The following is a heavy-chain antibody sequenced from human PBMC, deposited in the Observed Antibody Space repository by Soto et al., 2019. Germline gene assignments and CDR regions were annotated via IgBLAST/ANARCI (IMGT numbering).Heavy chain of an antibody. D-gene: IGHD3-10*01. CDR3: PSEARFGEPTIRYDYGTDV. CDR1: GGSISCYY. Sequence: SETLSLTCTVSGGSISCYYWSGIRQPPGKGLEWIGYIYYSGSTNYNPSLKSRVTVSVPTSKSHCSLKLGSVTAAGPAEYYRPSEARFGEPTIRYDYGTDVWSQGTTVTASS. V-gene: IGHV4-59*12. CDR2: IYYSGST. J-gene: IGHJ6*02.